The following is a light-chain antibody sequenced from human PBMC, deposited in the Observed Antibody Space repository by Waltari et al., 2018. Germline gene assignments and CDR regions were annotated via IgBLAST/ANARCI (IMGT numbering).Light chain of an antibody. J-gene: IGLJ3*02. V-gene: IGLV4-69*01. CDR2: VNSDGSH. Sequence: TCTLSSGHSSNVIAWLQQRPEKGPRYLMKVNSDGSHSKGDEIPDRFSGSSSGAERYLTISSLQSDDEADYYCETGGHGTWVFGGGTKLTVL. CDR3: ETGGHGTWV. CDR1: SGHSSNV.